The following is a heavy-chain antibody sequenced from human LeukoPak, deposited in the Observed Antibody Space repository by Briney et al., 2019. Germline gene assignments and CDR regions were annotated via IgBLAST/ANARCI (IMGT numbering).Heavy chain of an antibody. V-gene: IGHV1-18*01. Sequence: ASVKVSCKASGYTFTSCGISWVRQAPGQGLEWMGWISAYNGNTNYAQKLQGRVTMTTDTSTSTAYMELRSLRSDDTAVYYCARSIVVVPAAMYHYYYGMDVWGQGTTVTVSS. CDR1: GYTFTSCG. D-gene: IGHD2-2*01. J-gene: IGHJ6*02. CDR3: ARSIVVVPAAMYHYYYGMDV. CDR2: ISAYNGNT.